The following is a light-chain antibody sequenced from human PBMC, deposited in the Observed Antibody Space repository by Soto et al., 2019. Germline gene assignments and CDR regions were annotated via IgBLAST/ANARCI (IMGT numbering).Light chain of an antibody. J-gene: IGKJ4*01. V-gene: IGKV3-15*01. Sequence: EVVMTQSPATLSVSPGERATLSCRASQSISTNLAWYQQRPGQAPRLLIYGASARATGIPARFSGSGSGTEFTLTISSLQSEDLASYYCQQYHNWPPLTFGGGTKVEIK. CDR1: QSISTN. CDR3: QQYHNWPPLT. CDR2: GAS.